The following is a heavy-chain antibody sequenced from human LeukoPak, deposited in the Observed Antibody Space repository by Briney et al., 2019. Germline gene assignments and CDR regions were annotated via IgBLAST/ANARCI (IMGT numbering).Heavy chain of an antibody. V-gene: IGHV3-15*01. J-gene: IGHJ4*02. CDR1: GLTFGNAW. Sequence: GGSLRLSCAVSGLTFGNAWMSWVRQGPGKGLEWVGRIKSKTDGGTTDYAAPVKGRFTISRDDSKNTLYLQMNSLKTEDTAVYYCTTQRSRITMVRGVIRSDHWGQGTLVTVSS. CDR2: IKSKTDGGTT. CDR3: TTQRSRITMVRGVIRSDH. D-gene: IGHD3-10*01.